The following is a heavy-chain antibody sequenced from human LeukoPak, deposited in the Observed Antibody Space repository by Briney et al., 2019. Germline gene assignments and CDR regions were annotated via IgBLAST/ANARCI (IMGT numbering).Heavy chain of an antibody. CDR3: ARDSHTGYDDY. D-gene: IGHD6-13*01. J-gene: IGHJ4*02. CDR2: IYSGETT. V-gene: IGHV3-53*01. CDR1: GFTVTRNY. Sequence: GGSLRLSCTASGFTVTRNYMSWVRQAPGKGLEWVSAIYSGETTEYADSVKGRFTISRDSSKNTLYLQMNSLRTEDTAVYYCARDSHTGYDDYWGQGTLVTVSS.